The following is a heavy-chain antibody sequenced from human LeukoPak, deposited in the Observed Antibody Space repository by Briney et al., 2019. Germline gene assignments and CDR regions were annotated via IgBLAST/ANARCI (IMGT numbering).Heavy chain of an antibody. Sequence: SETLSLTCTVSGGSISGYYWSWIRQPAGKGLDWIGRINTSGSTSYNPSLKSRVTMSVDTSRNQFSLKLSSVTAADTAVYYCARDFDYWGQGTLVTVSS. CDR1: GGSISGYY. CDR3: ARDFDY. V-gene: IGHV4-4*07. J-gene: IGHJ4*02. CDR2: INTSGST.